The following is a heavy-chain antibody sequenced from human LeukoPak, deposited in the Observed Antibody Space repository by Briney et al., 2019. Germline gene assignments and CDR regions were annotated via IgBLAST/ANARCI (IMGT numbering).Heavy chain of an antibody. J-gene: IGHJ4*02. CDR2: VRSDGSDK. Sequence: GGSLRLSCGASGFTFTYYGMHWVRQAPGKGLEWVTFVRSDGSDKYYADSVKGRFTFSRDNSKNTVYLQMNSLRPEDTAVYYCVRDRDWAFDYWGQGTLVTVSS. D-gene: IGHD2-21*02. V-gene: IGHV3-30*02. CDR3: VRDRDWAFDY. CDR1: GFTFTYYG.